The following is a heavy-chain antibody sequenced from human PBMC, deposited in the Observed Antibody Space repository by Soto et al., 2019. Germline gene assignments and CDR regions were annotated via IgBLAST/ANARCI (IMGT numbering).Heavy chain of an antibody. J-gene: IGHJ4*02. CDR3: ATDASYCSSTSCYHFDY. V-gene: IGHV1-46*03. CDR1: GYTFTSYY. Sequence: ASVKVSCKASGYTFTSYYMHWVRQAPGQGLEWMGIINPSGGSTSYAQKFQGRVTMTRDTSTSTVYMELSSLRSEDTAVYYCATDASYCSSTSCYHFDYWGQGTLVTVSS. D-gene: IGHD2-2*01. CDR2: INPSGGST.